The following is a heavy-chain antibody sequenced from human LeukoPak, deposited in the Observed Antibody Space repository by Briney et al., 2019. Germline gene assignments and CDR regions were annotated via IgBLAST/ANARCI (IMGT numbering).Heavy chain of an antibody. Sequence: GGSLRLSCAASGFTFSSYWMHWVRQAPGKGLVWASRINSDGSSTSYADSVKGRFTISRDNAKNTLYLQMNSLRAEDTAVYYCARRILEWELHAFDIWGQGTMVTVSS. J-gene: IGHJ3*02. V-gene: IGHV3-74*01. CDR2: INSDGSST. CDR3: ARRILEWELHAFDI. D-gene: IGHD1-26*01. CDR1: GFTFSSYW.